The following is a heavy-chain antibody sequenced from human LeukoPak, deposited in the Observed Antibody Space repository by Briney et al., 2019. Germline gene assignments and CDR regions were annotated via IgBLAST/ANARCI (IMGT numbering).Heavy chain of an antibody. CDR1: GGSISSSSYY. D-gene: IGHD2-15*01. Sequence: SETLSLTCTVSGGSISSSSYYWGWIRQPPGKGLEWIGSIYYSGSTYYNPSLKSRVTISVDTSKNQFSLKLSSVTAADTAVYYCARDPRHCSGGSCYFSDNWFDPWGQGTLVTVSS. J-gene: IGHJ5*02. CDR2: IYYSGST. V-gene: IGHV4-39*07. CDR3: ARDPRHCSGGSCYFSDNWFDP.